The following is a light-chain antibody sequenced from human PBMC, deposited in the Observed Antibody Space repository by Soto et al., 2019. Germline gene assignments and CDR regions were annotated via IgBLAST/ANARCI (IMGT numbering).Light chain of an antibody. CDR3: QQYGSSSWT. Sequence: EIVLTQSPATLSLSPVERATLSCMASQSVNKNVAWYQQKPGQGPRLVIYDASTRASGIPDRFSGSGSGTEFTLTISRLEPEDFAVYYCQQYGSSSWTFGQGTKVDIK. CDR2: DAS. CDR1: QSVNKN. V-gene: IGKV3-20*01. J-gene: IGKJ1*01.